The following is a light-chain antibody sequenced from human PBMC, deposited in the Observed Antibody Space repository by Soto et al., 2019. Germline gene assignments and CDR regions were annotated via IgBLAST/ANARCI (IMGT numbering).Light chain of an antibody. Sequence: EVVLTQSPATLSLSPGERATLSCRASQSVSNFLAWYQQKHGQAPRLLIYDASNRATGIPARFSGSGSGTDFILTISILDPEDFALYYCQQRSKWPYTFGQGTKLEIK. CDR3: QQRSKWPYT. V-gene: IGKV3-11*01. CDR2: DAS. CDR1: QSVSNF. J-gene: IGKJ2*01.